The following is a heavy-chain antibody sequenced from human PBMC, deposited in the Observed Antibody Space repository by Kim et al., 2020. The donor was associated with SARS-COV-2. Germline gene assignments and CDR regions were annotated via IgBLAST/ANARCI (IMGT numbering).Heavy chain of an antibody. CDR3: ATRITAAGHG. Sequence: TIYYADSVKDRVTISRDNAKNSLYLQMNSRRDADTAVYYCATRITAAGHGWGQGTLVTVSS. J-gene: IGHJ4*02. V-gene: IGHV3-48*02. D-gene: IGHD6-13*01. CDR2: TI.